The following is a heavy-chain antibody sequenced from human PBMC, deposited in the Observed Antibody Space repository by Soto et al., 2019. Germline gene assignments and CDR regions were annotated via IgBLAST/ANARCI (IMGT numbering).Heavy chain of an antibody. CDR2: IWYDGSNK. CDR1: GFTFSSYG. V-gene: IGHV3-33*01. CDR3: ARDPSEGYSYGRNGMDV. Sequence: QVQLVESGGGVVQPGRSLRLSCAASGFTFSSYGMHWVRQAPGKGLEWVAVIWYDGSNKYYADSVKGRFTISRDNSKNTLYLQRNSLRAEDTAVYYCARDPSEGYSYGRNGMDVWGQGTTVTVSS. J-gene: IGHJ6*02. D-gene: IGHD5-18*01.